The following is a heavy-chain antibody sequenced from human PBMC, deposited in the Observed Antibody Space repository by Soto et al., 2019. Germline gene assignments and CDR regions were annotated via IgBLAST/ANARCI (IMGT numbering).Heavy chain of an antibody. Sequence: EVQLVQSGEEVKKPGESLKISCKASVYTFTNYWIGWVRQVPGKGLEWLGNIYPADSDTRYSPSFQGQVTITVDKSTSTAYLQWSNLKPSDSAMYFCARPTGYSSGWYADYWGQGTLVTVSS. J-gene: IGHJ4*02. CDR2: IYPADSDT. D-gene: IGHD6-19*01. CDR3: ARPTGYSSGWYADY. CDR1: VYTFTNYW. V-gene: IGHV5-51*03.